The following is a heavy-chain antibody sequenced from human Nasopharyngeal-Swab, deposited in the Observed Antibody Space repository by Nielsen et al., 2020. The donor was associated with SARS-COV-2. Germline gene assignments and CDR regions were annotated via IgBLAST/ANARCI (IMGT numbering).Heavy chain of an antibody. J-gene: IGHJ6*02. CDR3: ARLYCGGDCSYYYYYGMDV. CDR1: GGTFSSYA. CDR2: IIPIFGTA. D-gene: IGHD2-21*02. V-gene: IGHV1-69*13. Sequence: SVKVSCKASGGTFSSYAISWVRQAPGQGLEWMGGIIPIFGTANYAQKFQGRVTITADESTSTAYMELRSLRSDDTAVYYCARLYCGGDCSYYYYYGMDVWGQGTTVTVSS.